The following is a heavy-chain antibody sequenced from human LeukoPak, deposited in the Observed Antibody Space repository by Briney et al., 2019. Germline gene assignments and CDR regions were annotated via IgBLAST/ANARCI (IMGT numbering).Heavy chain of an antibody. D-gene: IGHD5-18*01. Sequence: ASVKVSCKASGYTFTSYGISWVRQAPGRGLEWMGWISAYNGNTNYAQKLQGRVTMTTDTSTSTAYMELRSLRSDDTAVYYCARDTPPGYSYGLYYYYGMDVWGQGTTVTVSS. CDR3: ARDTPPGYSYGLYYYYGMDV. CDR1: GYTFTSYG. J-gene: IGHJ6*02. CDR2: ISAYNGNT. V-gene: IGHV1-18*01.